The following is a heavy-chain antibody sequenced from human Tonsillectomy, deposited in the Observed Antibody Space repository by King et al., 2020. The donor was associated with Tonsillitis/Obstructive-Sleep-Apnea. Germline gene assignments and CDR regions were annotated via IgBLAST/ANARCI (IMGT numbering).Heavy chain of an antibody. D-gene: IGHD4-17*01. CDR1: GFTFTDAW. V-gene: IGHV3-15*01. J-gene: IGHJ4*02. CDR2: IKSETHGGTT. CDR3: ARGTTDTTKPFDY. Sequence: VQLVESGGGLVKPGGSLRLSCAASGFTFTDAWMSWVRQAPGKGLEWVGRIKSETHGGTTDYAAPVKGRFTISRDDSKDTLYLQINSLKIEDTAVYYCARGTTDTTKPFDYWGQGTLVTVSS.